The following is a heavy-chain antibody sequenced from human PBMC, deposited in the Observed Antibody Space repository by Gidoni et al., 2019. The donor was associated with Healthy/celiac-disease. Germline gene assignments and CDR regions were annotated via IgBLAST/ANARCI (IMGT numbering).Heavy chain of an antibody. D-gene: IGHD3-16*01. V-gene: IGHV5-51*01. J-gene: IGHJ4*02. CDR3: ASGPPYDYVWGSYNNYFDY. Sequence: EGQLVQSGAEVKKPGESLKIACKGTDYSVTSYWIGWVRQMPGKGLEWMWIIYPGDSDTRYSPSFQGQVTISADKSISTAYLQWSSLKASDTAMYYCASGPPYDYVWGSYNNYFDYWGQGTLVTVSS. CDR2: IYPGDSDT. CDR1: DYSVTSYW.